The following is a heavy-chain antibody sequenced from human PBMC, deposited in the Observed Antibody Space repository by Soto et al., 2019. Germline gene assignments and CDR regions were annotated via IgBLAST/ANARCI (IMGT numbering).Heavy chain of an antibody. CDR3: ARDIVYSSSWAPLWYYYYGMDV. Sequence: ASVKVSCKASGYTFTGYYMHWVRPAPGQGLEWMGWINPNSGGTNYAQKFQGWVTMPRDTSISTGYMELSRLRCDDTAVYYRARDIVYSSSWAPLWYYYYGMDVWGQGSTVTDAS. D-gene: IGHD6-13*01. V-gene: IGHV1-2*04. CDR1: GYTFTGYY. CDR2: INPNSGGT. J-gene: IGHJ6*02.